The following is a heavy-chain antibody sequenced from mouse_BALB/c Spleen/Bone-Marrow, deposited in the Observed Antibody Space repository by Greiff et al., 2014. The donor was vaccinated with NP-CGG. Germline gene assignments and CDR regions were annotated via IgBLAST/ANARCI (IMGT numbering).Heavy chain of an antibody. CDR3: ARFTTVVPFDY. D-gene: IGHD1-1*01. CDR1: GFSLTAYG. CDR2: IRGDGTT. V-gene: IGHV2-6-7*01. Sequence: VNLVESGPGLVAPSQSLSITCTVSGFSLTAYGVNWVRQPPGKGLEWLGMIRGDGTTDYNSALRSRLSISKDNSKSQVFLKMXXXXADDIARYYCARFTTVVPFDYWGQGTTLTVSS. J-gene: IGHJ2*01.